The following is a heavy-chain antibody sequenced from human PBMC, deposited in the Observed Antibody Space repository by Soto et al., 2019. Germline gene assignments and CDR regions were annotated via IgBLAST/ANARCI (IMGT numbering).Heavy chain of an antibody. Sequence: GGSLRLSCAASGFTFSSYGMHWVRQAPGKGLEWVAVIWYDGSNKYYADSVKGRFTISRDNSKNTLYLQMHSLRAEDTAVYYCARELLYCSSTSCYNDFYYYGIDVWGQGPTVTVSS. CDR1: GFTFSSYG. D-gene: IGHD2-2*02. CDR3: ARELLYCSSTSCYNDFYYYGIDV. CDR2: IWYDGSNK. V-gene: IGHV3-33*01. J-gene: IGHJ6*02.